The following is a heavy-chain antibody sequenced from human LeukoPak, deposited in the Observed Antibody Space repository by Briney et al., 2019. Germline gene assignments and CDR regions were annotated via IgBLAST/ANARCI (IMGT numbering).Heavy chain of an antibody. CDR2: IWYDGSNK. D-gene: IGHD3-22*01. J-gene: IGHJ4*02. Sequence: PGGSLRLSCAASGFTFSNYGMPWVRQAPGKGLEWVAVIWYDGSNKYYADSVKGRFTISRDNSKNTLYLQMNSLRAEDTAVYYCAKGHYDSSGYYSELFDYWGQGTLVTVSS. CDR1: GFTFSNYG. CDR3: AKGHYDSSGYYSELFDY. V-gene: IGHV3-33*06.